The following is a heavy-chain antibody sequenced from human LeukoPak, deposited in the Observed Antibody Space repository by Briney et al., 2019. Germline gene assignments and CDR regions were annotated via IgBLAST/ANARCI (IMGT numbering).Heavy chain of an antibody. V-gene: IGHV4-34*01. CDR3: ARGFGMDY. D-gene: IGHD1-14*01. J-gene: IGHJ4*02. CDR1: GGSFSGYY. Sequence: SETLSLTCAVCGGSFSGYYWSWIRQPPGKGLEWIWEINHSGSTNYNPSLKSRVTISVDTSKNPFSLKLSSVTAADTAVYYCARGFGMDYWGQGTLVTVSS. CDR2: INHSGST.